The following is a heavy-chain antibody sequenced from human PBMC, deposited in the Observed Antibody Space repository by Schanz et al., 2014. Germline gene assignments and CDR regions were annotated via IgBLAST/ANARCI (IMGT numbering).Heavy chain of an antibody. CDR1: GFTLSNYA. J-gene: IGHJ4*02. CDR2: LSEGGGGT. Sequence: EVQLLESGGGLVEPGGSLRLSCAASGFTLSNYAMSWVRQAPGKGLEWVSALSEGGGGTHYADSVRGRFTISSDNSKNALYLQMNSLRAEDAAVYYCARIGGSVFDYWAQGTLVTVSS. CDR3: ARIGGSVFDY. D-gene: IGHD3-10*01. V-gene: IGHV3-23*01.